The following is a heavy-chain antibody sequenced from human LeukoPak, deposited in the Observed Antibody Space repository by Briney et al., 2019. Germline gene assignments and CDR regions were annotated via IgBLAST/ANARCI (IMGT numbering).Heavy chain of an antibody. D-gene: IGHD3-22*01. CDR2: IRGGGET. J-gene: IGHJ4*02. CDR1: GFSFSNYA. CDR3: AKPIYYLDDSGYTNPRDD. V-gene: IGHV3-23*01. Sequence: GGSLRLSCAASGFSFSNYAMSWVRQAPARGPEWVSSIRGGGETFYADSVKGRFTLSRDDSRNTVYLQLNNLRAEDTAIYYCAKPIYYLDDSGYTNPRDDWGQGTLVTVSS.